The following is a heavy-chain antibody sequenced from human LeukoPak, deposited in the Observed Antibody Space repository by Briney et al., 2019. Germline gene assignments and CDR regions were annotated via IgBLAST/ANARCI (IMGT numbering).Heavy chain of an antibody. V-gene: IGHV3-23*01. CDR2: ISGSGGST. Sequence: PGGSLRLSCAASGFTFSSYAMSWVRQAPGKGLEWVSAISGSGGSTYYADSVKGRFTISRDNSKNTLYLQMNSLRAEDTAVYYCAKAYYDFWSGFGPVEPDAFDIWGQGTMVTVSS. CDR1: GFTFSSYA. CDR3: AKAYYDFWSGFGPVEPDAFDI. J-gene: IGHJ3*02. D-gene: IGHD3-3*01.